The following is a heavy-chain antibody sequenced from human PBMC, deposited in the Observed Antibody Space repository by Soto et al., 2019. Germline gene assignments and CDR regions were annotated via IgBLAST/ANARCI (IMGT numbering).Heavy chain of an antibody. CDR3: ARGNHRWLQLWYFDL. Sequence: QVQLVQSGAEVKKPGSSVTVSCKASGGTFSSYTISWVRQAAGHGLEWMGGIIPIFGTANYAQKFQGRVTITANESTSTANRELSSLRSEDTAVYYCARGNHRWLQLWYFDLWVRGTLVTVSS. D-gene: IGHD5-12*01. J-gene: IGHJ2*01. CDR2: IIPIFGTA. V-gene: IGHV1-69*12. CDR1: GGTFSSYT.